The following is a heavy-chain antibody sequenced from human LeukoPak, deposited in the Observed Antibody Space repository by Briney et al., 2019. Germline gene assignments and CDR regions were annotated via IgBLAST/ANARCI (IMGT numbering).Heavy chain of an antibody. CDR1: GYTFTGYY. J-gene: IGHJ4*02. CDR3: ARGDGYNWGYFDY. D-gene: IGHD5-24*01. CDR2: INPNSGGT. V-gene: IGHV1-2*02. Sequence: GASVKVSCKASGYTFTGYYMHWVREAPGQELEWMGWINPNSGGTNYAQKFQGRVTMTRDTSISTAYMELSRLRSDDTAVYYCARGDGYNWGYFDYWGQGTLVTVSS.